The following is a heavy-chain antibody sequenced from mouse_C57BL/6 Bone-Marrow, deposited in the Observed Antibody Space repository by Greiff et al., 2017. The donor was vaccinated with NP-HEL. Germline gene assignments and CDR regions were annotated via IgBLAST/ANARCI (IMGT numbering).Heavy chain of an antibody. CDR3: AYSNYGYFDV. CDR2: IYPSDSET. CDR1: GYTFTSYW. Sequence: QVQLQQPGAELVRPGSSVKLSCKASGYTFTSYWMDWVKQRPGQGLEWIGNIYPSDSETHYNQKFKDKATLTVDKSSSTAYMQLISLTSEDSAVYYCAYSNYGYFDVWGTGTTVTVSS. D-gene: IGHD2-5*01. V-gene: IGHV1-61*01. J-gene: IGHJ1*03.